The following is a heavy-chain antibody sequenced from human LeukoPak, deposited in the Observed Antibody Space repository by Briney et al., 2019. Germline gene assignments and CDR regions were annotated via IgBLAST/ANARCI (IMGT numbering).Heavy chain of an antibody. V-gene: IGHV4-34*01. CDR3: ARGRLSVPAAIRY. CDR2: INHSGST. J-gene: IGHJ4*02. D-gene: IGHD2-2*01. CDR1: GGSFSGYY. Sequence: KASETLSLTCAVYGGSFSGYYWSWIRQPPGKGLEWIGEINHSGSTNYDPSLKSRVTISVDTSKNQFSLKLSSVTAADTAVYYCARGRLSVPAAIRYWGQGTLVTVSS.